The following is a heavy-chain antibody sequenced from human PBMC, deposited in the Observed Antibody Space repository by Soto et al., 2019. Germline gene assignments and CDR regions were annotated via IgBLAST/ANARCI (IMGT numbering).Heavy chain of an antibody. CDR3: ARAVGPGGMDV. J-gene: IGHJ6*02. Sequence: QVQLVQSGAEVKKPGSSVKVSCKASGGTFSSYTISWVRQAPGQGLEWMGRIIPILGIANYAQKFQGRVTITAEKSPSTAYMELSSLRSEDTAVYYCARAVGPGGMDVWGQGTTVTVSS. CDR2: IIPILGIA. CDR1: GGTFSSYT. V-gene: IGHV1-69*02.